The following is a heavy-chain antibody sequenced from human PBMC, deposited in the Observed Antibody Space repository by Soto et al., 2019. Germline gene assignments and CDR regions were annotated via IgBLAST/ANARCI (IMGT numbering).Heavy chain of an antibody. Sequence: VQLVQSGAEVKKPGASVKVSCQTSGDSFNDYYIHWVRQAPGQGLEWMGWINPNGGGTKYAQKFQGRVTVTRDTSIRTVYMELSSLRSGDTAVYYCARESGGATATLDYYYFYMDVWGNGTTVTVSS. J-gene: IGHJ6*03. CDR2: INPNGGGT. CDR3: ARESGGATATLDYYYFYMDV. V-gene: IGHV1-2*02. D-gene: IGHD5-12*01. CDR1: GDSFNDYY.